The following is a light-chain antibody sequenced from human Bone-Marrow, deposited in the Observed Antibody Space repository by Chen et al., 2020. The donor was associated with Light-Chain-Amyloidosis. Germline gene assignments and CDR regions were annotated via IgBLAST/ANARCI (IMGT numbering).Light chain of an antibody. V-gene: IGLV3-10*01. J-gene: IGLJ3*02. CDR3: YSTDIIGNHRV. Sequence: SYELTQPPSVSVSSGQKARINCSGDAWPRKYAFWYQQKSGQPPVLVIFEDIKRPAGVPDIFSGSTSATVATFTISGAQVEDEADYYCYSTDIIGNHRVFGGGTKLTIL. CDR2: EDI. CDR1: AWPRKY.